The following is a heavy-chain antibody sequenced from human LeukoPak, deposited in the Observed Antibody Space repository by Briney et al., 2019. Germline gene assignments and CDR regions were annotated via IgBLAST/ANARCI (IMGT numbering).Heavy chain of an antibody. D-gene: IGHD2-2*01. CDR1: GGSISSYY. CDR3: ARDFGTSSFDGDYYYYYMDV. CDR2: IYTSGST. Sequence: SETLSLTCTVSGGSISSYYWSWIRQPAGKGLEWIGRIYTSGSTNYNPSLKSRVTMSVDTSKNQFSLKLSSVTAADTAVYYCARDFGTSSFDGDYYYYYMDVWGEGTTVTVSS. V-gene: IGHV4-4*07. J-gene: IGHJ6*03.